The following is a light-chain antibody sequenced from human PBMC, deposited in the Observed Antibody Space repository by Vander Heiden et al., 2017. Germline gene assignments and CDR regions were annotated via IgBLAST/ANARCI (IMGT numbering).Light chain of an antibody. CDR3: QQGFKTPWT. CDR2: ATS. J-gene: IGKJ1*01. CDR1: QTISTY. Sequence: DIQMTQPPSSLSASVGDRVTITCRPSQTISTYVNWYQHKPGQAPKLLIYATSNLQSGAPSRFSGSGSGTEFTLTISSLQPEDFATYYCQQGFKTPWTFGQGTKV. V-gene: IGKV1-39*01.